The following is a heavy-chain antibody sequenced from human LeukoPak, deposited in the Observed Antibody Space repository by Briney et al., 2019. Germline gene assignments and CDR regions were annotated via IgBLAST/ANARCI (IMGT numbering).Heavy chain of an antibody. Sequence: PGGSLRLSCEASGLTFSRYWMSWVRQAPGKGLEWVANIKEDGSEMYCVDSVRGRFTISRDNAKNSLYLQMNSLRAEDTAVCYCAREGNYNFDNWGQGTLVTVSS. CDR2: IKEDGSEM. CDR1: GLTFSRYW. V-gene: IGHV3-7*01. CDR3: AREGNYNFDN. D-gene: IGHD4-11*01. J-gene: IGHJ4*02.